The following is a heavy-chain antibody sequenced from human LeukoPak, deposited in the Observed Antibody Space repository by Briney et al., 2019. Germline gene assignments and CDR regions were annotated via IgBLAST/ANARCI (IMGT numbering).Heavy chain of an antibody. J-gene: IGHJ4*02. V-gene: IGHV3-23*01. CDR3: AGRYYYDSGSYSSVYYFDY. CDR2: ISGSGSST. Sequence: GGSLRLSCAASGLSFINYDMSWVRQAPGKGLEWVSGISGSGSSTYYADSVKGRFTISRDNSKNTLYLQMNSLRAEDTAVYYCAGRYYYDSGSYSSVYYFDYWGQGTLVTVSS. CDR1: GLSFINYD. D-gene: IGHD3-10*01.